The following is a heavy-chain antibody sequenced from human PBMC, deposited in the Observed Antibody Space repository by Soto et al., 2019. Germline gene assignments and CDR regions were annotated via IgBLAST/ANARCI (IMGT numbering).Heavy chain of an antibody. CDR3: ARHSTPIVVAPFDY. Sequence: GGSLRLSCAASGFTFSSYAMSWVRQAPGKGLEWVLAISGSGGSTYYADSVKGRFTISRDNSKNTLYLQMNSLRAEDTAVYYCARHSTPIVVAPFDYWGQGTLVTVSS. CDR2: ISGSGGST. V-gene: IGHV3-23*01. CDR1: GFTFSSYA. D-gene: IGHD2-15*01. J-gene: IGHJ4*02.